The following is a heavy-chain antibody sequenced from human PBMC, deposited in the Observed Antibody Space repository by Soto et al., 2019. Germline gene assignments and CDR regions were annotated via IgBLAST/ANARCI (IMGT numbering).Heavy chain of an antibody. CDR2: IIPIFGTA. J-gene: IGHJ4*02. D-gene: IGHD1-7*01. CDR1: GGTFSSYA. Sequence: QVQLVQSGAEVKKPGSSVKVSCKASGGTFSSYAISWVRQAPGQGLEWMGGIIPIFGTANYAQKFQGRVTIPADDSTSRAYRELSSMRSEDTAVYYCARGGELTSGREDWGQGTLVAVSS. V-gene: IGHV1-69*01. CDR3: ARGGELTSGRED.